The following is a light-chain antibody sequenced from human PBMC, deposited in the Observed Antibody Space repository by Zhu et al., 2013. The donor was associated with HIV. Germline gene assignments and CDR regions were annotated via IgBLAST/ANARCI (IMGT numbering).Light chain of an antibody. Sequence: IQMTQSPSTLSASVGDSVTITCRASEAISTWVAWYQQKPGKPPKLLVYAASTTQSGVPSKFSGSGSGTDFTLTINSLQPEDFAMYYCQQYDSYPYTFGQGTSLEIK. CDR2: AAS. V-gene: IGKV1-5*01. CDR1: EAISTW. CDR3: QQYDSYPYT. J-gene: IGKJ2*01.